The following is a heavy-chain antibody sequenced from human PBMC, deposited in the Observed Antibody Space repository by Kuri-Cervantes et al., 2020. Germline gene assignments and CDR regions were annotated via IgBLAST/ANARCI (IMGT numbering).Heavy chain of an antibody. D-gene: IGHD5-12*01. CDR2: ISAYNGNT. V-gene: IGHV1-18*01. CDR1: GYAFTSYG. J-gene: IGHJ4*02. CDR3: ARGYDHIDIVATMADY. Sequence: ASVKVSCKASGYAFTSYGISWVRQAPGQGLEWMGWISAYNGNTNYAQKLQGRVTMTTDTSTSTAYMELRSLRSDDTAVYYCARGYDHIDIVATMADYWGQGTLVTVSS.